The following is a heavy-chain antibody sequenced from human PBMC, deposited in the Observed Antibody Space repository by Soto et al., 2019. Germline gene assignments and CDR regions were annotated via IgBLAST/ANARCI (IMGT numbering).Heavy chain of an antibody. CDR1: GFTLNMYA. Sequence: GGSLRLSCAASGFTLNMYAIHWVRQAPGKGLEWVAVISYDGSNKYYSDSVKGRFTISRDNSKNTLYLQMNSLRAEDTAVYYCAKDATGYSYGNPPFDYWGQGTLVTVSS. CDR2: ISYDGSNK. J-gene: IGHJ4*02. CDR3: AKDATGYSYGNPPFDY. V-gene: IGHV3-30-3*01. D-gene: IGHD5-18*01.